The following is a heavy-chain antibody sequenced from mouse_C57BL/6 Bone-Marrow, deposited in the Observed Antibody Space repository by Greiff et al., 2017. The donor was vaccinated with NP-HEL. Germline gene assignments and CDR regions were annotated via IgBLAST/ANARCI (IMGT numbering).Heavy chain of an antibody. D-gene: IGHD1-1*01. CDR2: INPSSGYT. CDR3: ARTGSSAHWYFDV. V-gene: IGHV1-4*01. J-gene: IGHJ1*03. CDR1: GYTFTSYT. Sequence: QVQLQQSGAELARPGASVKLSCKASGYTFTSYTMHWVKQRPGQGLEWIGYINPSSGYTKYNQKFKDKATLTADKSSSTAYMQLSSLTSEDSAVYYWARTGSSAHWYFDVWGTGTTVTVSS.